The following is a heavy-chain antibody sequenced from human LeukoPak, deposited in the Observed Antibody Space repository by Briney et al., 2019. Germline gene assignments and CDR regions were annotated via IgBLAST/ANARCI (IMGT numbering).Heavy chain of an antibody. V-gene: IGHV1-3*01. J-gene: IGHJ5*02. CDR2: INAGNGNT. CDR3: ARSGITVTTMDNWWFGDWFDP. CDR1: GYTFTSYA. D-gene: IGHD4-17*01. Sequence: REASVKVSCKASGYTFTSYAMHWVRQAPGQRLESMGWINAGNGNTKYSQKFQGRITITRDTSASTAYMELSSLRSEDTAVYYCARSGITVTTMDNWWFGDWFDPWGQGTLVTVSS.